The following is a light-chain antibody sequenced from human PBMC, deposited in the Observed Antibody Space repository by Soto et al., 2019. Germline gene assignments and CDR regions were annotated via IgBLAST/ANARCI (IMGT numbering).Light chain of an antibody. J-gene: IGLJ1*01. CDR3: CSSGGSPTYV. CDR2: EVT. Sequence: QSALTQPASVSGSPGQSITISCTGTNSDVGTYNYVSWYQQHPGTAPKLIIYEVTKRPSGVSNRFSASKSGNTASLTISGLRTEDEADYYCCSSGGSPTYVFGTGTKLTVL. CDR1: NSDVGTYNY. V-gene: IGLV2-23*02.